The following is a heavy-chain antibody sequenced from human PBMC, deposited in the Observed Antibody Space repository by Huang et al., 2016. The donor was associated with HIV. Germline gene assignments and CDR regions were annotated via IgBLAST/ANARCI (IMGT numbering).Heavy chain of an antibody. D-gene: IGHD2-15*01. CDR3: ARGHCRGATCYLYFDY. Sequence: QVQLVQSGAEVKKPGASVKVSCKASGYNFTSYDINWVRKATGQGLEWMGWMNPNSGRRGYAQKFQGRVTMTRNTSMSTAYMELSGLRSEDTAVYYCARGHCRGATCYLYFDYWGQGTLVTVS. V-gene: IGHV1-8*01. CDR1: GYNFTSYD. CDR2: MNPNSGRR. J-gene: IGHJ4*02.